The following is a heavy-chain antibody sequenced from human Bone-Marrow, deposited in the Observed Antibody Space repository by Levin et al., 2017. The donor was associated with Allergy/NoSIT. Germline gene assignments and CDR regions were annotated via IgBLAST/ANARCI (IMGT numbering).Heavy chain of an antibody. J-gene: IGHJ3*02. Sequence: EASVKVSCKASGYTFTDYFIHWVRLAPGQGLEWMGWINPNSGDTDSSQNFQGTVTMTRDTSISTAYMEVTSLTSNDTALYYCARISSAAFDMWGQWTVVTVSS. CDR2: INPNSGDT. CDR1: GYTFTDYF. D-gene: IGHD6-19*01. CDR3: ARISSAAFDM. V-gene: IGHV1-2*02.